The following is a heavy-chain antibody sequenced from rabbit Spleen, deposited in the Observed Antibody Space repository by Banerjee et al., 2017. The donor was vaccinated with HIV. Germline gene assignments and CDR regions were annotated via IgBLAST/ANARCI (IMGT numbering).Heavy chain of an antibody. CDR3: ARDTGSSFSTYGMDL. V-gene: IGHV1S40*01. CDR1: GFSFSSNDY. D-gene: IGHD8-1*01. CDR2: IYSSSSGST. J-gene: IGHJ3*01. Sequence: QSLEESGGGLVQPEGSLTLTCTASGFSFSSNDYMCWVRQAPGKGLEWIACIYSSSSGSTYYASWAKGRFSCSNTSSTTVTMQMTSLTAADTAAYFCARDTGSSFSTYGMDLWGQGTLVTVS.